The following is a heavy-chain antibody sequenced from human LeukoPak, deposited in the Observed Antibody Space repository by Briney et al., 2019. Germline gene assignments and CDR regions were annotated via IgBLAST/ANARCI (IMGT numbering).Heavy chain of an antibody. J-gene: IGHJ1*01. Sequence: ASVKVSCKASGYTFTGYYMHWVRQAPGQGLEWMGWINPNSGGTNHAQKFQGRVTMTRDTSISTAYMELSRLRSDDTAVYYCARGGEVAVAGRTEYFQHWGQGTLVTVSS. CDR1: GYTFTGYY. CDR2: INPNSGGT. CDR3: ARGGEVAVAGRTEYFQH. D-gene: IGHD6-19*01. V-gene: IGHV1-2*02.